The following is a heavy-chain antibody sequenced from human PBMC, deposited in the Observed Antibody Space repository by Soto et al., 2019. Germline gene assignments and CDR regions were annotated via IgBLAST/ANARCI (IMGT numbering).Heavy chain of an antibody. Sequence: EVQLLESWGGLVQPGGSLRLSCAASGFTFSSYAMSWVRQAPGKGLEWVSTISGSGGNTYYADSVKGRFTISRDSSKNTLYLQMNSLRDEDTAVYYCAKGGSGSLPRDVYWGQGTLVTVSS. CDR3: AKGGSGSLPRDVY. J-gene: IGHJ4*02. CDR1: GFTFSSYA. V-gene: IGHV3-23*01. CDR2: ISGSGGNT. D-gene: IGHD1-26*01.